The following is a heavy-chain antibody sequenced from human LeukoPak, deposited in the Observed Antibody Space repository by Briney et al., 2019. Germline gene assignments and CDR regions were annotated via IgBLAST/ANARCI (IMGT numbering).Heavy chain of an antibody. V-gene: IGHV1-2*02. Sequence: GASVKVCCKASAYTFTGHYLHWVRQAPGQGLEWMGWIDPDIGGTSSAQKFQGRVTMTRDRSISSAYMELSRLRSDDTAVYFCARIQMGTTGFDFWGQGTLVTVSS. D-gene: IGHD1-26*01. J-gene: IGHJ4*02. CDR3: ARIQMGTTGFDF. CDR1: AYTFTGHY. CDR2: IDPDIGGT.